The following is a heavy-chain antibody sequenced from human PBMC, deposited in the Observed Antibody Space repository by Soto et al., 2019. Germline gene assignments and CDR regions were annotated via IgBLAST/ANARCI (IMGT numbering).Heavy chain of an antibody. J-gene: IGHJ4*02. CDR3: AKYTSGTMRDY. V-gene: IGHV4-39*01. CDR2: FHYGGST. Sequence: QLQLQESGPGLVKPSETLSLTCIVSGDSITTTTYYWGWIRQPPGKGLEWIGSFHYGGSTSYNPALTSRVTIFVDTSKIQFSLIVSYVTAADTAVYYCAKYTSGTMRDYWGQGTLVTVSS. CDR1: GDSITTTTYY. D-gene: IGHD5-18*01.